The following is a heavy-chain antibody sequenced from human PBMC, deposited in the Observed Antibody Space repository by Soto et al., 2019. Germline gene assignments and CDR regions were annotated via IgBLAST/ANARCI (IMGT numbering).Heavy chain of an antibody. CDR2: IIPIFGTA. CDR3: AIHIVVVPAAPYYGMDV. D-gene: IGHD2-2*01. CDR1: GGTFSSYA. V-gene: IGHV1-69*13. J-gene: IGHJ6*02. Sequence: PVKVSCKASGGTFSSYAISWVRQAPGQGLEWMGGIIPIFGTANYAQKFQGRVTITADESTSTAYMELSSLRSEDTAVYYCAIHIVVVPAAPYYGMDVWGQGTTVTVSS.